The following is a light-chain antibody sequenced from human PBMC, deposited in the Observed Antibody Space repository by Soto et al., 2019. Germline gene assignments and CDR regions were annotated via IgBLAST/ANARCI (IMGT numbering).Light chain of an antibody. Sequence: IQMTQSPSSLSASVGDRVTITCQASQDIITHLTWFQQKPGKAPKLLIYDVSILETGVPSRFSGSGSGTHFTFSISSLQPEDIATYYCQQFDSLPLTFGGGTKVDIK. J-gene: IGKJ4*01. V-gene: IGKV1-33*01. CDR1: QDIITH. CDR2: DVS. CDR3: QQFDSLPLT.